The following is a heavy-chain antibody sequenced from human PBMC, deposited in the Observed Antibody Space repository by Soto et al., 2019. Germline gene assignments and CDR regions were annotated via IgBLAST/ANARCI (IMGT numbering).Heavy chain of an antibody. Sequence: SETLSLTCAVSGGSISTSTYYWGWIRQPPGKGLEWIGTIYYSGNTYYNPSLKSRVTISVDTSKNQFSLKLTSVTAADTAVYYCARSPFLDSLLYNWFDPWGQGTLVTVSS. D-gene: IGHD3-3*01. CDR3: ARSPFLDSLLYNWFDP. CDR1: GGSISTSTYY. V-gene: IGHV4-39*01. CDR2: IYYSGNT. J-gene: IGHJ5*02.